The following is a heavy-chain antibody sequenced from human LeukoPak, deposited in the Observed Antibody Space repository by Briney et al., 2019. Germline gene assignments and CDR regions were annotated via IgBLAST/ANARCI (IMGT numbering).Heavy chain of an antibody. J-gene: IGHJ4*02. D-gene: IGHD3-3*01. Sequence: GGSLRLSCAASGFTFSSYSMNWVRQAPGKGLEWVSSISSSSSYIYYADSVKGRFTISRDNAKNSLYLQMNSLRAEDTAVYYCARDLITIFGVVIIPFDYWGQGTLVTVSS. CDR2: ISSSSSYI. V-gene: IGHV3-21*01. CDR1: GFTFSSYS. CDR3: ARDLITIFGVVIIPFDY.